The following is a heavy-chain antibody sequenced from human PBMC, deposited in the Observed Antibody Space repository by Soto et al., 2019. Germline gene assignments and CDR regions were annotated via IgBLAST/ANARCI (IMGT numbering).Heavy chain of an antibody. J-gene: IGHJ4*02. CDR1: GFPFSSYL. V-gene: IGHV3-74*01. CDR2: INSDGSST. D-gene: IGHD2-2*01. Sequence: PGGSLILSCAASGFPFSSYLMHLVRQAPGKGLVWVSRINSDGSSTSYADSAKGRFTISRDNAKNTLYLQMNSLRAEDTAVYYCFLASSRNFDYWGQGNLVTVS. CDR3: FLASSRNFDY.